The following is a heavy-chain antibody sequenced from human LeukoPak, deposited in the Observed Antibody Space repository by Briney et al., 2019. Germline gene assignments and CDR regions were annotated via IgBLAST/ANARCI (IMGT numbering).Heavy chain of an antibody. CDR3: AKSYQSGNDAFDI. CDR2: ISYDGSNK. D-gene: IGHD3-16*02. CDR1: GFTFRSYG. V-gene: IGHV3-30*18. Sequence: GGSLRLSCAASGFTFRSYGMHWVRQAPGKGLEWVAVISYDGSNKYYADSVKGRFTISRDNSKNTLYLQMNSLRAEDSAVYYCAKSYQSGNDAFDIWGQGTMVTVSS. J-gene: IGHJ3*02.